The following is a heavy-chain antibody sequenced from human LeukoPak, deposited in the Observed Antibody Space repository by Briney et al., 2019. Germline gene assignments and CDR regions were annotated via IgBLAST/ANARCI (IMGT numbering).Heavy chain of an antibody. V-gene: IGHV3-23*01. CDR2: ISGSGGST. CDR3: AKSDSSGYYLFDY. D-gene: IGHD3-22*01. J-gene: IGHJ4*02. CDR1: GFTFTNYA. Sequence: GGSLRLSCAASGFTFTNYALSWVRQAPGKGLEWVSAISGSGGSTYYADSVKGRFTISRDNSKNTLYLQMNSLRAEDTAVYYCAKSDSSGYYLFDYWGQGTLVTVSS.